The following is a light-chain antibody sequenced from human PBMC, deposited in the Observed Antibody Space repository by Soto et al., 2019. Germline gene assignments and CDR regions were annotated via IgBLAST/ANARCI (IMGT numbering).Light chain of an antibody. J-gene: IGKJ1*01. V-gene: IGKV3-20*01. CDR1: QSVSSSY. Sequence: EIGLTQSPCTLSLSPGERATLSCRASQSVSSSYLAWYQQKPGQAPRHLIYGASSRAAGIPDRFSGSGSGTDFTLTIRRLEPEDVAVYYCQQYGSSPRTFGQGTKVEIK. CDR2: GAS. CDR3: QQYGSSPRT.